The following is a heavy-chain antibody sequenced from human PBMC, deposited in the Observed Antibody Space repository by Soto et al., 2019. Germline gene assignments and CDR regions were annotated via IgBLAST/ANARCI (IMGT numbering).Heavy chain of an antibody. D-gene: IGHD2-2*02. CDR3: ARALSHHTSCYNY. CDR2: INHSGST. CDR1: GDSISNSRFY. J-gene: IGHJ4*02. V-gene: IGHV4-39*07. Sequence: SETLSLTCSVSGDSISNSRFYWAWIRQPPGKGLEWIGEINHSGSTNYNPSLKSRVTISVDTSKNQFSLKLSSVTAADTAVYYCARALSHHTSCYNYWGQGTLVTVSS.